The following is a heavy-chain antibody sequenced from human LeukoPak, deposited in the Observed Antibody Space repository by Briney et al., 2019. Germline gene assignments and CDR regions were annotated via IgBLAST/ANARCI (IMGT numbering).Heavy chain of an antibody. J-gene: IGHJ3*02. V-gene: IGHV4-61*02. CDR1: GHSISSGDYY. CDR3: ASGVGLWLQGADAFDI. Sequence: PSQTLSLTCTVSGHSISSGDYYWSWIRQPAGKGLEWIGRIYTSGSTNYNPSLKSRVTISVDTSKNQFSLKLSSVTAADTAVYYCASGVGLWLQGADAFDIWGQGTMVTVSS. CDR2: IYTSGST. D-gene: IGHD5-18*01.